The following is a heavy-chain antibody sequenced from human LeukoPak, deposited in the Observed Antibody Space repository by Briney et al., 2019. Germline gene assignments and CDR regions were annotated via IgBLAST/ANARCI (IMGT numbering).Heavy chain of an antibody. CDR1: GYIFSDFY. CDR2: INPKSGYT. Sequence: VSVKVSCKASGYIFSDFYMHWVRQAPGQGLEWMGWINPKSGYTNYAQTFQGRVTMTTDTSINTAYMELSRLKSDDTALYYCARDGDYVEACFDSWGQGTLVT. CDR3: ARDGDYVEACFDS. V-gene: IGHV1-2*02. D-gene: IGHD4-17*01. J-gene: IGHJ4*02.